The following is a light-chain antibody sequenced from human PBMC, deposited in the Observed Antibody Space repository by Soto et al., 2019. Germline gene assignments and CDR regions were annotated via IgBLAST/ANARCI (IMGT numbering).Light chain of an antibody. CDR3: HQSYSTPWT. V-gene: IGKV1-39*01. J-gene: IGKJ1*01. Sequence: DIQMTQSPSSLSASVGDRVAITCRASQTISTYLNWYQQKPGKASKLLIFAASSLQSGVPSRFSGSGSGTDFTLTISSLQPEDFATYYCHQSYSTPWTFGRGTKVDIK. CDR2: AAS. CDR1: QTISTY.